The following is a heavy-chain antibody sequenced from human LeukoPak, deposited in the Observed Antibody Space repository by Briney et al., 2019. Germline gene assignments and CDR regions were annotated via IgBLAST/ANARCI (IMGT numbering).Heavy chain of an antibody. J-gene: IGHJ4*02. CDR3: ASATSGYGTRY. D-gene: IGHD1-14*01. CDR1: GFTFSRYA. Sequence: PGGSLRLSCAASGFTFSRYAMSWVRQAPGKGLEWVSLISVSSRNTHYADSVKGRFTISRDDSKNTLFLEMNSLRAEDTAVYYCASATSGYGTRYWGQGTLVTVSS. CDR2: ISVSSRNT. V-gene: IGHV3-23*01.